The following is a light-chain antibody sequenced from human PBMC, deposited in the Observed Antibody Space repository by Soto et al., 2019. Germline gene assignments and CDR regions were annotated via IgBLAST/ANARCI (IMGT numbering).Light chain of an antibody. CDR2: NTD. CDR1: SGSVSTNYY. Sequence: QAVVTQEPSFSASPGETVTLTCGLISGSVSTNYYPSWYQQTPGQAPRTLIYNTDTHSSGVPDRFSGSILGNKAALTITGAQADDESDYYCALYMGSGVSVFGGGTKLTVL. J-gene: IGLJ3*02. CDR3: ALYMGSGVSV. V-gene: IGLV8-61*01.